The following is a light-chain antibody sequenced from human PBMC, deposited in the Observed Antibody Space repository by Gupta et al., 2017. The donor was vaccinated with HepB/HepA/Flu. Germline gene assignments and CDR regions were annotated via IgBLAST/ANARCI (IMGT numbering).Light chain of an antibody. Sequence: EIVLTQSPATLSLSPGERATLSCRASQSVSSYLAWYQQKPGQAPRLLIYDASNSATGIPARFSGSGSGTDFTLTISSLEPEDFAVYYCQQRSNWPLTFGGGTRVEIQ. J-gene: IGKJ4*01. CDR3: QQRSNWPLT. CDR1: QSVSSY. V-gene: IGKV3-11*01. CDR2: DAS.